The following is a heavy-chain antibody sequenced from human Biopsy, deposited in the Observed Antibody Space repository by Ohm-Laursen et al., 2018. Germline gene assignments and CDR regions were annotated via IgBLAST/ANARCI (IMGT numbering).Heavy chain of an antibody. V-gene: IGHV1-46*01. Sequence: GASVKVSCKASGYSFTSYYMHWVRQAPGQGLEWMGMINPSGSTTGYPQIFQGRVTMTRDTSKSTAYMELSSLRSADTAVYFCARNTGWYGDLYYFDYWGQGTLVTVSS. D-gene: IGHD6-19*01. CDR3: ARNTGWYGDLYYFDY. CDR2: INPSGSTT. CDR1: GYSFTSYY. J-gene: IGHJ4*02.